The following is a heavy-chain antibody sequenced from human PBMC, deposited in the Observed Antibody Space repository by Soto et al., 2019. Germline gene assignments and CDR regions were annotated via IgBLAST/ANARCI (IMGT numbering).Heavy chain of an antibody. J-gene: IGHJ6*02. CDR1: GGAFSGSV. CDR2: IIPIYGSA. V-gene: IGHV1-69*01. D-gene: IGHD6-25*01. CDR3: ARGTLAASGAYDSAGMDG. Sequence: QVQLVQSGAEVKQPGSSVKVSCKTSGGAFSGSVISWVRHVPGQGLDWMGAIIPIYGSANYTQNLQGRIMTTASESPSTTYREQISLISDDTAAYYCARGTLAASGAYDSAGMDGGGVGTTVT.